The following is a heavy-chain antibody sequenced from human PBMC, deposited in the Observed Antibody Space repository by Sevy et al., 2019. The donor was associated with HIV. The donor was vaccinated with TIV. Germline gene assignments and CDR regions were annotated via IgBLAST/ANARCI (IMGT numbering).Heavy chain of an antibody. CDR2: ISTYNGNT. V-gene: IGHV1-18*01. Sequence: VSVKVSCRASAYTFISYAISWVRQAPGQGLEWMGWISTYNGNTNYEQKFQGRVIMTTDTSTSTAYMELRSLRSDDTAVYYCARGGPSYAFDIWGLRTMVTVSS. J-gene: IGHJ3*02. CDR1: AYTFISYA. CDR3: ARGGPSYAFDI. D-gene: IGHD6-6*01.